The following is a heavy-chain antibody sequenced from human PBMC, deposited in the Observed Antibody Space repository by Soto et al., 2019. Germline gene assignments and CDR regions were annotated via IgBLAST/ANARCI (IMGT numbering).Heavy chain of an antibody. Sequence: QLQLQESGSGLVKPSQTLSLTCAVSGGSIGSGRYCSSWIRQPPGKRLEWIGYIYHSGSTYYNPSLKSRVTISEDRSKNQFSLKLSSVTAEDTAVYYCARAGYSSSSGLDYWGQGTLVTVSS. CDR1: GGSIGSGRYC. D-gene: IGHD6-6*01. J-gene: IGHJ4*02. CDR2: IYHSGST. CDR3: ARAGYSSSSGLDY. V-gene: IGHV4-30-2*01.